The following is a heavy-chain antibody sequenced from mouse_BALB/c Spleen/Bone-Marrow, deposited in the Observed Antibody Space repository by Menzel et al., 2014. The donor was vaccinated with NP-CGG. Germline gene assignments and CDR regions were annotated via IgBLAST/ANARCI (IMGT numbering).Heavy chain of an antibody. Sequence: VQLKQSGPGLVKPSQSLSLTCTVTGYSITSDYAWNWIRQFPGNKLEWMGYISYSGSTSYNPSLKSRISITRDTSKNQFFLQLNSVTTEDTATYYCARLRAVTGFAYWGQGTLGTVSA. CDR3: ARLRAVTGFAY. CDR2: ISYSGST. CDR1: GYSITSDYA. D-gene: IGHD2-2*01. J-gene: IGHJ3*01. V-gene: IGHV3-2*02.